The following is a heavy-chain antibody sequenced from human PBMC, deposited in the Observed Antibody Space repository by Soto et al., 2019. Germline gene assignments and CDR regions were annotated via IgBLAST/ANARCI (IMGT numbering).Heavy chain of an antibody. J-gene: IGHJ4*02. D-gene: IGHD2-15*01. CDR3: ARDTGDSVGGRLYVNLDC. CDR2: IWYDGSKK. V-gene: IGHV3-33*01. Sequence: QEQLVESGGGVVQPGRSLRLSCAVSGFTFSSHGFQWVRQAPGKGLEWVAVIWYDGSKKYYADSVQGRFTISRDNPKNTLYLQMNSLRVEDTAVYYCARDTGDSVGGRLYVNLDCWGRGTLVTVSS. CDR1: GFTFSSHG.